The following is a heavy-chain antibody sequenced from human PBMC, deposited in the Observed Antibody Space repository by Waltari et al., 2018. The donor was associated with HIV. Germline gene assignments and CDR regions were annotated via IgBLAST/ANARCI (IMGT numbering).Heavy chain of an antibody. CDR1: GFTHNSNA. CDR3: ARVRVRAAGMDV. J-gene: IGHJ6*02. V-gene: IGHV3-30*04. D-gene: IGHD6-25*01. Sequence: QVQLVESGGGVVKPGGSLRLFFAASGFTHNSNAMHWFRQAPGRGLEWVAVISYDGNNQYYADSVKGRFTISRDTPKNTLYLQMNSLRVEDTAVFYCARVRVRAAGMDVWGQGTTVTVSS. CDR2: ISYDGNNQ.